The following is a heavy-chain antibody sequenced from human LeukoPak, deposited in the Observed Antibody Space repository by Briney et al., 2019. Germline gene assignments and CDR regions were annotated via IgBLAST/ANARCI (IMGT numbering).Heavy chain of an antibody. Sequence: PSETLSLTCAVYGGSFSGYYWSWIRQPPGKGLEWIGEISHSGSTNYNPSLKSRVTISVDTSKNQFSLKLSSVTAADTAVYYCARALRGWYPYYYGMDVWGQGTTVTVSS. D-gene: IGHD6-19*01. V-gene: IGHV4-34*01. CDR2: ISHSGST. CDR1: GGSFSGYY. J-gene: IGHJ6*02. CDR3: ARALRGWYPYYYGMDV.